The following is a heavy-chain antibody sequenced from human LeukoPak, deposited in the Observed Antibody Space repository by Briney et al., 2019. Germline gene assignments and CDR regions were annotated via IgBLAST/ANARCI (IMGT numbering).Heavy chain of an antibody. D-gene: IGHD3-10*01. CDR3: ASGTYRLGDY. J-gene: IGHJ4*02. Sequence: GGSLRLSCAASGLSFSTYAMSWVRQAPGKGLEWVAGISGSGVDTHYAGSVNGRFRISRDNSANTLYLQMNSLRGEDTALYYCASGTYRLGDYWGQGTQVAVSP. CDR1: GLSFSTYA. V-gene: IGHV3-23*01. CDR2: ISGSGVDT.